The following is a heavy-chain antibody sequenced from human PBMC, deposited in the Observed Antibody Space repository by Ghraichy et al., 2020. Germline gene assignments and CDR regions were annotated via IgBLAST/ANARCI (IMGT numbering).Heavy chain of an antibody. CDR1: GFTFSSYS. CDR2: ISSSSSYI. D-gene: IGHD6-19*01. V-gene: IGHV3-21*01. Sequence: GVLRLSCAASGFTFSSYSMNWVRQAPGKGLEWVSSISSSSSYIYYADSVKGRFTISRDNAKNSLYLQMNSLRAEDTAVYYCAREGGMSSGQISNWGQGTLVTVSS. J-gene: IGHJ4*02. CDR3: AREGGMSSGQISN.